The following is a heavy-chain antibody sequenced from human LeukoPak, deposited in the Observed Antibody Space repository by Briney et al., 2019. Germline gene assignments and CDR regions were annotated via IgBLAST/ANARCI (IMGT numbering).Heavy chain of an antibody. CDR2: INSDGSST. D-gene: IGHD6-19*01. V-gene: IGHV3-74*01. CDR1: GFTFSTYW. Sequence: GGPLSLPGAASGFTFSTYWLNWVPQAPGKGRVWSPRINSDGSSTSYADFVKGRFTISRDNAKNTLYLQMNSLRAEDTAVYYCARNGIAVAGNYYYYGMDVWGQGTTVTVSS. CDR3: ARNGIAVAGNYYYYGMDV. J-gene: IGHJ6*02.